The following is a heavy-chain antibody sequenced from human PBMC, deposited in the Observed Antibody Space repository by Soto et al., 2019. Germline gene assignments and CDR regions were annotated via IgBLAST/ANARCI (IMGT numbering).Heavy chain of an antibody. CDR3: AKEAYSSSSGLDYYYGMDV. CDR1: GFTFSSYG. V-gene: IGHV3-30*18. D-gene: IGHD6-6*01. CDR2: ISYDGSNK. Sequence: GGSLRLSCAASGFTFSSYGMHWVRQAPGKGLEWVAVISYDGSNKYYADSVKGRFTISRDNSKNTLYLQMNSLRAEDTAVYYCAKEAYSSSSGLDYYYGMDVWGQGTTVTVSS. J-gene: IGHJ6*02.